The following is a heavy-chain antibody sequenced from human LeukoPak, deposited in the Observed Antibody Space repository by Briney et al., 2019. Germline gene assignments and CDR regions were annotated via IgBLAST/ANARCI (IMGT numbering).Heavy chain of an antibody. CDR1: GGSISSYY. CDR2: IYYSGST. CDR3: TRLIYYYDSSAYYYIDY. J-gene: IGHJ4*02. D-gene: IGHD3-22*01. Sequence: SETLSLTCTVSGGSISSYYWSWIRQPPGKGLEWIGYIYYSGSTNYNPSLKSRVTISVDTSKNQFSLKLTSVTAADTAVYYCTRLIYYYDSSAYYYIDYWGQGTLVTVSS. V-gene: IGHV4-59*08.